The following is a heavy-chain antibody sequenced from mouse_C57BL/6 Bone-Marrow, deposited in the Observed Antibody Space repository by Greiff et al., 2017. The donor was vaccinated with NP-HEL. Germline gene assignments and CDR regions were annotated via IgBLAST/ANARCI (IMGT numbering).Heavy chain of an antibody. Sequence: EVQLQQSGPELVKPGASVKISCKASGYTFTDYYMNWVKQSHGKSLEWIGDINPNNGGTSYNQKFKGKATLTVDKSSSTAYMELRSLTSEDSAVYYCARSFYDGTDYWGQGTTLTVSS. J-gene: IGHJ2*01. CDR1: GYTFTDYY. CDR3: ARSFYDGTDY. CDR2: INPNNGGT. D-gene: IGHD2-3*01. V-gene: IGHV1-26*01.